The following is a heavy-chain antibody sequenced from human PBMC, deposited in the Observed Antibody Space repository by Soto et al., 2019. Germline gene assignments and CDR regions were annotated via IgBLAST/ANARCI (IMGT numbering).Heavy chain of an antibody. D-gene: IGHD3-9*01. V-gene: IGHV4-30-4*01. CDR3: ARDRYFGNNDY. CDR2: IYYSGAT. Sequence: SETLTLTCTVSGDSVNSGDYYWAWIRQPPGKGLEWIGYIYYSGATYYSPSLKSRLTISLDKSKNHFSLRLTSVTAADTAVYYCARDRYFGNNDYWGQGALVTVSS. CDR1: GDSVNSGDYY. J-gene: IGHJ4*02.